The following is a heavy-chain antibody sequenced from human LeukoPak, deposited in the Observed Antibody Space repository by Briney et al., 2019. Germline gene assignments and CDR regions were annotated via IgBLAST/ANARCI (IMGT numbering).Heavy chain of an antibody. CDR1: GGSISSSSYY. V-gene: IGHV4-39*01. CDR3: ARGRVSYYDFWSGYYLGNWFDP. CDR2: IYYSGST. D-gene: IGHD3-3*01. J-gene: IGHJ5*02. Sequence: SEILSLTCTVSGGSISSSSYYWGWIRQPPGKGLEWIGSIYYSGSTYYNPSLKSRVTISVDTSKNQFSLKLSSVTAADTAVYYCARGRVSYYDFWSGYYLGNWFDPWGQGTLVTVSS.